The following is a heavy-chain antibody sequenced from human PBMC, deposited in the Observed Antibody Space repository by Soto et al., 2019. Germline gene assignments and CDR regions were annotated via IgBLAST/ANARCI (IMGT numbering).Heavy chain of an antibody. CDR1: GFSFRNYA. Sequence: EVVLMESGGGMVQPGGSLRLSCAASGFSFRNYAMNWVRQAPGKGLEWVSAISNSFSDGNTHYADSVKGRFTISRDNAKTTVFLEMNRLRADDTAVYYCAQVFSPEGGNYFEYWGQGTLVTLSS. V-gene: IGHV3-23*01. J-gene: IGHJ4*02. CDR3: AQVFSPEGGNYFEY. CDR2: ISNSFSDGNT.